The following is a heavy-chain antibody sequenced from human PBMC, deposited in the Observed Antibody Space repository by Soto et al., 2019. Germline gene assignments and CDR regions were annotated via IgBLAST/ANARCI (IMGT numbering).Heavy chain of an antibody. CDR2: ISYDGSDK. Sequence: QVQLVESGGGVVQPGRSLRLSCAASGFPFTSYGMHWVREGPDKGLEWVAIISYDGSDKYYADSVKGRFTISRDNSKNPVCLQMNSLRLEDTALYYCVGGQYYFDYRGQGTLVIVSS. CDR3: VGGQYYFDY. CDR1: GFPFTSYG. J-gene: IGHJ4*02. V-gene: IGHV3-30*03. D-gene: IGHD3-10*01.